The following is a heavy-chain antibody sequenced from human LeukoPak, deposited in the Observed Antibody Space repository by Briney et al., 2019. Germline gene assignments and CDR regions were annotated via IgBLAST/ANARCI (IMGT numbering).Heavy chain of an antibody. J-gene: IGHJ6*03. CDR3: AKCLGYCSSTSCYRCNYMDV. D-gene: IGHD2-2*01. V-gene: IGHV3-30*02. CDR1: GFTFSSYG. CDR2: IRYDGSNK. Sequence: PGGSLRLSCAASGFTFSSYGMHWVRQAPGKGLEWVAFIRYDGSNKYYADSVKGRFTISRDNSKNTLYLQMNSLRAEDTAVYYCAKCLGYCSSTSCYRCNYMDVWGKGTTVTVSS.